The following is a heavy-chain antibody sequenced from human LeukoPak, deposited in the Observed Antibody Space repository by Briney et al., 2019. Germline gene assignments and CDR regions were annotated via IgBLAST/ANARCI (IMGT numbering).Heavy chain of an antibody. J-gene: IGHJ3*02. Sequence: GGSLRLSCAASGFTFSSYSMNWVRQAPGKGLEWVSSISSSSSYIYYADSVKGRFTISRDNAKNSLYLQMNSLRAEDTAVYYCARGLPYGPDAFDIWGQGTMVTVSS. V-gene: IGHV3-21*01. CDR2: ISSSSSYI. D-gene: IGHD4-17*01. CDR1: GFTFSSYS. CDR3: ARGLPYGPDAFDI.